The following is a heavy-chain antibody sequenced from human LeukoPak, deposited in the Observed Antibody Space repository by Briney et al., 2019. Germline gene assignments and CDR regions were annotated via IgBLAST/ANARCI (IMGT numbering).Heavy chain of an antibody. CDR1: GFTFSNAW. D-gene: IGHD2-15*01. CDR2: IKSKTDGGTT. J-gene: IGHJ4*02. Sequence: PGGSLRLSCAASGFTFSNAWMSWVRQAPGKGLEWVGRIKSKTDGGTTDYAAPVKGRFTISRDDSKNTLCLQMNSLKTEDTAVYYCTTDVVVVAATPFDYWGQGTLVTVSS. V-gene: IGHV3-15*01. CDR3: TTDVVVVAATPFDY.